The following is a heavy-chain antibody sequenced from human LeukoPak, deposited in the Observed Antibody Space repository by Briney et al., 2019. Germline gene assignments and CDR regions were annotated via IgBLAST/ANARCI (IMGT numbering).Heavy chain of an antibody. Sequence: GGSLRLSCAASGFTFSSYSMNWVRQAPGKGLEWVSSISSSSSYIYYADSVKGRFAISRDNAKNSLYLQMNSLRAEDTAVYYCARFRKGSYFDYWGQGTLVTVSS. J-gene: IGHJ4*02. V-gene: IGHV3-21*01. CDR1: GFTFSSYS. CDR2: ISSSSSYI. CDR3: ARFRKGSYFDY.